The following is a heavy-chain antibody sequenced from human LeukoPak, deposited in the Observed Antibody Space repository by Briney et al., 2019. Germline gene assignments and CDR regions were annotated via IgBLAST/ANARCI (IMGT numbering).Heavy chain of an antibody. CDR3: ASGKNSSFGY. CDR1: GGSISSYY. D-gene: IGHD3-22*01. J-gene: IGHJ4*02. V-gene: IGHV4-4*07. Sequence: SETLSLTCTVSGGSISSYYWNWIRQPAGKGLEWIGRIYTSGSTNYNPSLKSRVTMSVATSKNQFSLMLGSVTAADTAVYYCASGKNSSFGYWGQGNLVTVSS. CDR2: IYTSGST.